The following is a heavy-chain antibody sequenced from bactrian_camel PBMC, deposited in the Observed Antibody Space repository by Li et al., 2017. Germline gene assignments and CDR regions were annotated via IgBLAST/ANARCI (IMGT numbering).Heavy chain of an antibody. CDR1: RGFDDADAE. J-gene: IGHJ4*01. Sequence: HVQLVESGGGSVQIGGSLTLACAASRGFDDADAEWGWFRQAPGAQCEMVASISPDGKEYYSDSVKGRFAISRDNAKDMLYLQMNSLNPEDTAIYYCAYGVYGDNWNRWYSASSYAYWGQGTQVTVS. D-gene: IGHD6*01. CDR3: AYGVYGDNWNRWYSASSYAY. CDR2: ISPDGKE. V-gene: IGHV3S53*01.